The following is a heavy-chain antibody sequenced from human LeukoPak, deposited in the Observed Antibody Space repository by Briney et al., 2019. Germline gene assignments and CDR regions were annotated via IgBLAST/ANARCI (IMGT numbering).Heavy chain of an antibody. D-gene: IGHD2-2*02. CDR1: GFTFSSYA. J-gene: IGHJ4*02. V-gene: IGHV3-23*01. Sequence: GGSLRLFCAASGFTFSSYAMSWVRQAPGKGLEWVSAISGSGGSTYYADSVKGRFTISRDNSKNTLYLQMNSLRAEDTAVYYCAKDRRYCSSTSCYTAPIGYWGQGTLVTVSS. CDR3: AKDRRYCSSTSCYTAPIGY. CDR2: ISGSGGST.